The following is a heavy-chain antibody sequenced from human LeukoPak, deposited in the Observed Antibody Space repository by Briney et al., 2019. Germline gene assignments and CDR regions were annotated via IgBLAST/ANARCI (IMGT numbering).Heavy chain of an antibody. Sequence: GASVKVSCKASGYTFTSYGISWVRQAPGQGLEWMGWISAYNGNTNYAQKLQGRVTMTTDTSTSTAYKELRSLRSDDTAVYYCARDLAVAGMFLDYWGQGTLVTVSS. CDR1: GYTFTSYG. J-gene: IGHJ4*02. CDR3: ARDLAVAGMFLDY. CDR2: ISAYNGNT. D-gene: IGHD6-19*01. V-gene: IGHV1-18*01.